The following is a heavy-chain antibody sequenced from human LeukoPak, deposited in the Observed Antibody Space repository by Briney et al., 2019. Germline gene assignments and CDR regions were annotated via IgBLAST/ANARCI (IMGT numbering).Heavy chain of an antibody. D-gene: IGHD4-11*01. CDR3: AKGTTVTTRSYYYYGMDV. J-gene: IGHJ6*02. CDR2: ISGSGGST. Sequence: GGSLRFSCAASGFTFSSYAMSWVRQAPGKGLEWVSAISGSGGSTYYADSVKGRFTISRDNSKNTLYLQMNSLRAEDTAVYYCAKGTTVTTRSYYYYGMDVWGQGTTVTVSS. CDR1: GFTFSSYA. V-gene: IGHV3-23*01.